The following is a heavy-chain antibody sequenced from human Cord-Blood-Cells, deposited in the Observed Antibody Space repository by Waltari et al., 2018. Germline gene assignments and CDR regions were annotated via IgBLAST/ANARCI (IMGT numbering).Heavy chain of an antibody. V-gene: IGHV1-2*04. Sequence: AEVKKPGASVKVSCKASGYTFTGYYMHWVRQAPGQGLEWMGWINPNSGGTNYAQKFQGWVTMTRDTSISTAYMELSRLRSDDTAVYYCARDSSSWYGGFDIWGQGTMVTVAS. D-gene: IGHD6-13*01. CDR2: INPNSGGT. CDR1: GYTFTGYY. J-gene: IGHJ3*02. CDR3: ARDSSSWYGGFDI.